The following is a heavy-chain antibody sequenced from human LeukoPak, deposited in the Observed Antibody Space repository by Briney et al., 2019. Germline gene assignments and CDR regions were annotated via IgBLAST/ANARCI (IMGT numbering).Heavy chain of an antibody. Sequence: SETLSLTCTVSGGSISSGSYYWSWIRQPAGKGLEWIGRIYTSGGTNYNPSLKSRVTISVDTSKNQFSLKLSSVTAADTAVYYCARDGSRYGAPDYWGQGTLVTVSS. CDR2: IYTSGGT. V-gene: IGHV4-61*02. J-gene: IGHJ4*02. CDR3: ARDGSRYGAPDY. CDR1: GGSISSGSYY. D-gene: IGHD4-17*01.